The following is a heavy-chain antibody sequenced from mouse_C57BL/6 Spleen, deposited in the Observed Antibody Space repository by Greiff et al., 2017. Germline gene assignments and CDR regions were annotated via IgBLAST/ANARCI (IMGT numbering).Heavy chain of an antibody. V-gene: IGHV5-4*01. J-gene: IGHJ1*03. CDR3: ARDSSSYWYFDV. Sequence: EVQVVESGGGLVKPGGSLKLSCAASGFTFSSYAMSWVRQTPGKRLEWVATISDGGSYTYYPDNVKGRFTISRDNAKNNLYLQLSHLKSEDTAMYYCARDSSSYWYFDVWGTGTTVTVSS. D-gene: IGHD1-1*01. CDR2: ISDGGSYT. CDR1: GFTFSSYA.